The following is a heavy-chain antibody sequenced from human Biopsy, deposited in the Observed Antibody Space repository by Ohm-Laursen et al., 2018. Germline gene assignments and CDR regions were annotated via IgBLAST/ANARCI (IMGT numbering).Heavy chain of an antibody. J-gene: IGHJ6*02. V-gene: IGHV3-33*01. CDR2: IWYDGSSE. CDR3: ARDPIVGSKADGMDV. CDR1: GFTFSVYA. D-gene: IGHD1-26*01. Sequence: SLRLSCTATGFTFSVYAMHWVRQAPGKGLEWVAIIWYDGSSEYYADSVKGRFTISRDNSKNTVYLQMNSLRVEDTAVYYCARDPIVGSKADGMDVWGQGTTVTVSS.